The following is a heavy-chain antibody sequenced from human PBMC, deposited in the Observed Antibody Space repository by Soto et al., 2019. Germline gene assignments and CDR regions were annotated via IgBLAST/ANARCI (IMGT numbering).Heavy chain of an antibody. J-gene: IGHJ4*02. D-gene: IGHD3-22*01. CDR1: GYTFTSYA. Sequence: ASVKVSCKASGYTFTSYAMHWVRQAPGQRLEWMGWINAGNGNTKYSQKFQGRVTITRDTSASTAYMEPSSLRSEDTAVYYCASAPDYYDSSGQADYSGQGTLVTVSS. CDR3: ASAPDYYDSSGQADY. CDR2: INAGNGNT. V-gene: IGHV1-3*01.